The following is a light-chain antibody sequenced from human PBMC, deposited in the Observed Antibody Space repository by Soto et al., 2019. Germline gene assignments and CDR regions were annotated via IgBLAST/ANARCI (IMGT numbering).Light chain of an antibody. V-gene: IGKV3-15*01. Sequence: AQSPASLSVSPGERVTLSCRATQDIGNKLAWYLQRPGQAPKLLMYGASTWATDIPARFSGSGSETEFTFTITGLQSEDFAAYYCQQYNDCPCTFGRGTKVDI. CDR2: GAS. J-gene: IGKJ1*01. CDR1: QDIGNK. CDR3: QQYNDCPCT.